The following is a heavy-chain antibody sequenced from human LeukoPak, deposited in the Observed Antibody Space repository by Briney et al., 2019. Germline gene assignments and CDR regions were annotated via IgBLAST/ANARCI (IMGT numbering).Heavy chain of an antibody. D-gene: IGHD3-10*01. CDR3: ARERSMVRGVSWFDP. Sequence: PSETLSLTCTVSGDSISSSSFYWGWIRQPPGKGLAWIGSIYNSGSTYYNPSLKSRVTISVDTAKNQFSLKVSSVTAADTAVYYCARERSMVRGVSWFDPWGQGTLVTVSS. CDR2: IYNSGST. V-gene: IGHV4-39*07. CDR1: GDSISSSSFY. J-gene: IGHJ5*02.